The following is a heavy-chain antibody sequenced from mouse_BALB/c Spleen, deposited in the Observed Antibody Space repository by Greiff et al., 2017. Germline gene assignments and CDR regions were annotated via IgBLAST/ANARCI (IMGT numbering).Heavy chain of an antibody. CDR3: ARGGYGDY. CDR2: IYPGDGDT. Sequence: QVQLKQSGAELVRPGSSVKISCKASGYAFSSYWMNWVKQRPGQGLEWIGQIYPGDGDTNYNGKFKGKATLTADKSSSTAYMQLSSLTSEDSAVYFCARGGYGDYWGQGTTLTVSS. D-gene: IGHD2-2*01. V-gene: IGHV1-80*01. J-gene: IGHJ2*01. CDR1: GYAFSSYW.